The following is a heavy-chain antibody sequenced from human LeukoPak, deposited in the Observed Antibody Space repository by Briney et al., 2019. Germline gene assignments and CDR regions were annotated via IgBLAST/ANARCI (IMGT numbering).Heavy chain of an antibody. J-gene: IGHJ4*02. V-gene: IGHV3-48*01. CDR3: ARVLWNGDYPRFDY. D-gene: IGHD4-17*01. CDR1: GFTFNDYS. Sequence: PGGSLRLSCAASGFTFNDYSMNWVRQAPGKGLEWISYISGSSSTIYYADSVKGRFTISRDNSKNTLYLQMNSLRAEDTAVYYCARVLWNGDYPRFDYWGQGTLVTVSS. CDR2: ISGSSSTI.